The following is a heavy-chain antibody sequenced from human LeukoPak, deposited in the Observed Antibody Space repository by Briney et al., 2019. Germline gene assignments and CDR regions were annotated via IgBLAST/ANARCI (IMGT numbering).Heavy chain of an antibody. D-gene: IGHD3-9*01. J-gene: IGHJ4*02. CDR3: ARGLTYYDILTAYYTFPYFDY. Sequence: PETLSLTCTVSGGSISSYYWSWIRQPPGRGLEWIGYIYYSGTTNYNHSLKSRVTISIDTSKNQFSLKLSSVTAADTAVYYCARGLTYYDILTAYYTFPYFDYWGQGTLVTVSS. CDR1: GGSISSYY. CDR2: IYYSGTT. V-gene: IGHV4-59*01.